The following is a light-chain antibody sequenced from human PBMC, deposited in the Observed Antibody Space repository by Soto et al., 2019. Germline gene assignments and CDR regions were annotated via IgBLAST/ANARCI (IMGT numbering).Light chain of an antibody. J-gene: IGKJ5*01. CDR3: HRTYRTPFT. CDR2: ASS. Sequence: DIQMTQSPSSLSASVGDRVTITCRASQTISNTLNWYQQRPGKAPNLLIYASSTLQIGLPPRFSEGGAGTEFHLTISSLQPEVFVTYYGHRTYRTPFTFGPGTRLEIK. V-gene: IGKV1-39*01. CDR1: QTISNT.